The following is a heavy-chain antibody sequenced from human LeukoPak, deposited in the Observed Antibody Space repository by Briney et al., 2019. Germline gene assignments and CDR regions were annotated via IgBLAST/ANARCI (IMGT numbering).Heavy chain of an antibody. D-gene: IGHD6-13*01. Sequence: GGSLRLSCAASGFTFSSYAMHWVRQAPGKGLEWVAVISYDGSNKYYADSAKGRFTISRDNSKNTLYLQMNSLRAEDTAVYYCARGLGIAGTPSDYGMDVWGQGTTVTVSS. CDR2: ISYDGSNK. J-gene: IGHJ6*02. CDR1: GFTFSSYA. V-gene: IGHV3-30*04. CDR3: ARGLGIAGTPSDYGMDV.